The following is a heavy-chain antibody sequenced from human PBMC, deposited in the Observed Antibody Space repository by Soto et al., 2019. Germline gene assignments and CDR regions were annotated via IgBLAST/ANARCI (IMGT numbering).Heavy chain of an antibody. Sequence: SQTLSLTCAISGDSVSSNSAAWNWIRQSPSRGFEWLGRTYYRSKWYNDYAVSVKSRITISPDTSKNQFSLQLNSVTPEDTAVYYCARDSLSSSWSGTYFDYWGQGTLVTVSS. J-gene: IGHJ4*02. CDR2: TYYRSKWYN. CDR3: ARDSLSSSWSGTYFDY. V-gene: IGHV6-1*01. CDR1: GDSVSSNSAA. D-gene: IGHD6-13*01.